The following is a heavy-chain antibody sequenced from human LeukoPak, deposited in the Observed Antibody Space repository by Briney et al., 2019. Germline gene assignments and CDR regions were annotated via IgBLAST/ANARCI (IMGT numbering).Heavy chain of an antibody. J-gene: IGHJ2*01. Sequence: PGGSLRLSCAASGFTFSSYAMSWVRQAPGKGLEWVSDVSGNGGSTRYADSVKGRFTISRDNSKNTLYLQMNSLRAEDTAVYYCAKVGIVGASHYFDLWGRGTLVTVSS. CDR2: VSGNGGST. CDR3: AKVGIVGASHYFDL. CDR1: GFTFSSYA. V-gene: IGHV3-23*01. D-gene: IGHD1-26*01.